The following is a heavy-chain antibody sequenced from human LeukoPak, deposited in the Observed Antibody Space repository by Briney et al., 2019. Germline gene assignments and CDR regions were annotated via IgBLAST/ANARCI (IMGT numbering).Heavy chain of an antibody. J-gene: IGHJ4*02. D-gene: IGHD4-23*01. V-gene: IGHV4-39*07. Sequence: PSETLSLTCTVSGGSISSTSYYWGWIRQPPGKGLEWIGSIYYRGSTYYNPSLKSRVTISVDTSKKQFSLKLTSVTAADTAVYYCARDPTTVVTLPYYFDFWGQGTLVTVSS. CDR3: ARDPTTVVTLPYYFDF. CDR1: GGSISSTSYY. CDR2: IYYRGST.